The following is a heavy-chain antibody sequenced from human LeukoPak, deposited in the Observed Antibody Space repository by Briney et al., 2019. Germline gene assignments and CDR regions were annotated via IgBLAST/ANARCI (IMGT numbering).Heavy chain of an antibody. CDR3: VRENRALAYYFDY. D-gene: IGHD1-1*01. CDR1: GFTFGDYG. J-gene: IGHJ4*02. CDR2: IKYDGSKK. Sequence: GGSLRLSCAASGFTFGDYGLHWVRQAPGKGLEWVTFIKYDGSKKYYVDSVKGRFTFSRDNSKNMLYLQMNSLRADDTAVYYCVRENRALAYYFDYWGQGNLVTVSS. V-gene: IGHV3-33*05.